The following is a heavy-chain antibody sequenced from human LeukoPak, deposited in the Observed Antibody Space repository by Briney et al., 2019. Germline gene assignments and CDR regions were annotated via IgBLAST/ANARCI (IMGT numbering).Heavy chain of an antibody. V-gene: IGHV3-7*01. CDR3: ARGFSGYYYDLFDY. D-gene: IGHD3-22*01. CDR2: IKQDGSEK. Sequence: PGGSLRLSCAASGFTFSSYWMSWVRQAPGKGLEWVANIKQDGSEKYYVDSVKGRFTISRDNATNSLYMQMNSLRAEDTAVYYCARGFSGYYYDLFDYWGQGTLVTVSS. J-gene: IGHJ4*02. CDR1: GFTFSSYW.